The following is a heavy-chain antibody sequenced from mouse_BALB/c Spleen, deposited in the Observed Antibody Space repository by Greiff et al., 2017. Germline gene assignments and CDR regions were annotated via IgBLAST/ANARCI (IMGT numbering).Heavy chain of an antibody. CDR1: GFNIKDYY. V-gene: IGHV14-4*02. CDR3: NGRDDYACFDY. CDR2: IDPENGDT. Sequence: VQLQQSGAELVRSGASVKLSCTASGFNIKDYYMHWVKQRPEQGLEWIGWIDPENGDTEYAPKFQGKATMTADTSSNTAYLQLSSLTSEDTAVYYCNGRDDYACFDYWGQGTTLTVSS. J-gene: IGHJ2*01. D-gene: IGHD2-4*01.